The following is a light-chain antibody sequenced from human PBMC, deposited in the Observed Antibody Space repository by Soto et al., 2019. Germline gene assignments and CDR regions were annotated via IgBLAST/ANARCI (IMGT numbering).Light chain of an antibody. CDR2: EVS. CDR1: SSDVGKYDY. Sequence: QSALTQPPSASGSPGQSVTISCTGTSSDVGKYDYVSWFQHHPGKAPKLIIYEVSKRPSGVPDRFSGSKSGSTASLTVSGLQTEDEADYYCQSSDSRLSGSDVFGTGTKLTVL. V-gene: IGLV2-8*01. J-gene: IGLJ1*01. CDR3: QSSDSRLSGSDV.